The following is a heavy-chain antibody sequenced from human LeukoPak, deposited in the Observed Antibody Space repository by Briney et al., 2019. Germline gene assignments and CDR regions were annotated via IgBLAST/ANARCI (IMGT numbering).Heavy chain of an antibody. Sequence: QPGGSLRLSCAASGFTFSSYAMSWVRQAPGKGLEWVSAISGSGGSTYYADSVKGRFTISRDNSKNTLYLQMNSLRAEDTAVYYCAKDLWVYGSVKLDYWGQGTLVTVSS. J-gene: IGHJ4*02. CDR3: AKDLWVYGSVKLDY. D-gene: IGHD3-10*01. CDR2: ISGSGGST. V-gene: IGHV3-23*01. CDR1: GFTFSSYA.